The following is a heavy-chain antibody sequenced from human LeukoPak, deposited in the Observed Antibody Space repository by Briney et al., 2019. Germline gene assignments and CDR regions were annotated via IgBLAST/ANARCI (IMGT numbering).Heavy chain of an antibody. V-gene: IGHV3-21*01. Sequence: GGSLRLYCAASGFTFSSYSMNWVRQAPGKGLEWVSSISSSSSYIYYADSGKGRFTISRDNAKNSLYLQMNSLRAEDTAVYYCARDIVVVPAAGYYYYMDVWGKGTTVTVSS. CDR3: ARDIVVVPAAGYYYYMDV. D-gene: IGHD2-2*01. CDR2: ISSSSSYI. CDR1: GFTFSSYS. J-gene: IGHJ6*03.